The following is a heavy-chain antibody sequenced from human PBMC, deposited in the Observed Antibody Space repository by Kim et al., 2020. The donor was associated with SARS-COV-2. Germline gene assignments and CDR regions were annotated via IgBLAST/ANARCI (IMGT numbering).Heavy chain of an antibody. CDR3: ARGRDDSNGVFDY. CDR2: ISYDGSNK. CDR1: GFTFSSYA. V-gene: IGHV3-30*04. D-gene: IGHD3-22*01. Sequence: GGSLRLSCAASGFTFSSYAMHWVRQAPGKGLEWVAVISYDGSNKYYADSVKGRFTISRDNSKNTLYLQMNSLRAEDTAVYYCARGRDDSNGVFDYWGQGTLVTVSS. J-gene: IGHJ4*02.